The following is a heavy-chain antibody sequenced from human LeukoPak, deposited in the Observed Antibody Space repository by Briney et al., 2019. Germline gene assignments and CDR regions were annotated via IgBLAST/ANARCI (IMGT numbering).Heavy chain of an antibody. CDR1: GGSISSYY. D-gene: IGHD5-18*01. CDR2: IYYSGST. V-gene: IGHV4-59*01. J-gene: IGHJ4*02. CDR3: ARAQGYSYGEFDY. Sequence: SETLSLTCTVSGGSISSYYWSWIRQPPGKGLEWIGYIYYSGSTNYNPSLKSRVTISVDASKNQFSLKLSSVTAADTAVYYCARAQGYSYGEFDYWGQGTLVTVSS.